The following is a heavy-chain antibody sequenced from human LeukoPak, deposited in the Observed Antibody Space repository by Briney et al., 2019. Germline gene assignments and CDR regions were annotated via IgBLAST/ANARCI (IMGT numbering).Heavy chain of an antibody. CDR2: IIPIFGTA. D-gene: IGHD6-13*01. Sequence: GSSVKVSCKVSGGTFSSYAISWVRQAPGQGLEWIGGIIPIFGTANYAQKFQGRVTITADESTSTAYMELSSLRSEDTAVYYCARHGAAAVLLFDYWGQGTLVTVSS. J-gene: IGHJ4*02. CDR3: ARHGAAAVLLFDY. CDR1: GGTFSSYA. V-gene: IGHV1-69*01.